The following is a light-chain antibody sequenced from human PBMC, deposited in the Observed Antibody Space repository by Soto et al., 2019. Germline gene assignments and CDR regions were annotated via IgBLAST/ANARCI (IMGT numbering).Light chain of an antibody. V-gene: IGKV1-39*01. J-gene: IGKJ5*01. CDR3: QQSYSTAPT. Sequence: DIQMTQSPSSLSASVGDRVTITCRASQSISSYLNWYQQKPGKAPKLLIYAASSLQSGGPSRFSGSGSGTDFTLTISSLQPEDFATYYCQQSYSTAPTFGQGTRLEIK. CDR2: AAS. CDR1: QSISSY.